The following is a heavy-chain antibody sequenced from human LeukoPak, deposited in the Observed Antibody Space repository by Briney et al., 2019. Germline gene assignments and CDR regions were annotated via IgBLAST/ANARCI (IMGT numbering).Heavy chain of an antibody. V-gene: IGHV4-61*02. D-gene: IGHD6-19*01. CDR1: GGSISSGSYY. CDR2: IFTSGST. CDR3: ARDKSSGWYKGSSWFDP. J-gene: IGHJ5*02. Sequence: SQTLSLTCTVSGGSISSGSYYWSWIRQPAGTGLEWIGRIFTSGSTKYNPSLKSRVTISVDTSKNQFSLKLSSVTAADTAVYYCARDKSSGWYKGSSWFDPWGQGTLVTVSS.